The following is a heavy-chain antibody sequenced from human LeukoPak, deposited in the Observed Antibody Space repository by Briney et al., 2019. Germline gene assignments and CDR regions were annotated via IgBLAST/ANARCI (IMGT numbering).Heavy chain of an antibody. CDR1: GFTFSRKT. V-gene: IGHV3-48*02. CDR2: ISSDGGTR. J-gene: IGHJ6*02. D-gene: IGHD6-19*01. Sequence: GGSPRLSCAASGFTFSRKTMNWVSQAPGEGLEWVSYISSDGGTRYYADSVRGRFTISRDNAKNSLYLQMNSLRDEDTAVYYCARDNGITSGWYAGRIDYYYGMDVWGQGTTVTVSS. CDR3: ARDNGITSGWYAGRIDYYYGMDV.